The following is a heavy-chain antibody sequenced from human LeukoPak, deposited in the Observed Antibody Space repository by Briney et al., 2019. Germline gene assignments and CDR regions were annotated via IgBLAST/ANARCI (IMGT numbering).Heavy chain of an antibody. V-gene: IGHV4-39*01. D-gene: IGHD3-16*01. Sequence: GSLRLSCAASGFTFSSYWMHWVRQAPGKGLEWIGSIYYSGSTYYNSSLKSRVTISVDTSKNQFSLQLTSVTAADTAVYYCARGNYEYVWGGIDYWGQGTLVTVSS. CDR2: IYYSGST. CDR1: GFTFSSYW. J-gene: IGHJ4*02. CDR3: ARGNYEYVWGGIDY.